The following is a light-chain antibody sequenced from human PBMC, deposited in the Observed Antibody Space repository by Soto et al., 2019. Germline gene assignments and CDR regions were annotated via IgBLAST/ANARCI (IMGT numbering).Light chain of an antibody. J-gene: IGLJ2*01. CDR2: EGS. CDR1: SSDVGSYNL. V-gene: IGLV2-23*01. Sequence: QSALTQPASVSGSPGQSITISCTGTSSDVGSYNLVSWYQQHPGKAPKRMIYEGSKWPSGVSNRFSGSKSGNTASLTISGLQAEDEADYYCCSYAGSRVFGGGTKLTVL. CDR3: CSYAGSRV.